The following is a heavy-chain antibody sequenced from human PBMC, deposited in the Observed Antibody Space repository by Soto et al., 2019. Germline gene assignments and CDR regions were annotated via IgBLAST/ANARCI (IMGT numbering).Heavy chain of an antibody. CDR2: INHSGST. CDR1: GGSFSGYY. V-gene: IGHV4-34*01. D-gene: IGHD3-10*01. Sequence: PSETLSLTCAVYGGSFSGYYWSWIRQPPGKGLEWIGEINHSGSTNYNPSLKSRVTISVDTSKNQFSLKLSSVTAADTAVYYCARGRYYYGSGSYRSRWFDPWGQGTLVTVSS. J-gene: IGHJ5*02. CDR3: ARGRYYYGSGSYRSRWFDP.